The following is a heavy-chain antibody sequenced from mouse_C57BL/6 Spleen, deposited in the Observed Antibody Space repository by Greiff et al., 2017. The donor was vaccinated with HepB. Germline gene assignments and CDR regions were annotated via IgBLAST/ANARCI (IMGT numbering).Heavy chain of an antibody. V-gene: IGHV1-80*01. CDR3: ATDSSGYGFAY. CDR1: GYAFSSYW. J-gene: IGHJ3*01. CDR2: IYPGDGDT. D-gene: IGHD3-2*02. Sequence: VQLQESGAELVKPGASVKISCKASGYAFSSYWMNWVKQRPGKGLEWIGQIYPGDGDTNYNGKFKGKATLTADKSSSTAYMQLSSLTSEDSAVYFCATDSSGYGFAYWGQGTLVTVSA.